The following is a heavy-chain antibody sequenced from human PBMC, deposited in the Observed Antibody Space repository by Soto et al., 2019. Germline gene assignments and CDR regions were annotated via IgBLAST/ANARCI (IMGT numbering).Heavy chain of an antibody. J-gene: IGHJ6*02. CDR1: GGTFSSYP. CDR3: ARVRYVTTYGMAV. CDR2: IIPFFGTS. D-gene: IGHD2-15*01. V-gene: IGHV1-69*01. Sequence: QVQLVQSGAEVKKPGSSVKVSCKASGGTFSSYPLTWVRQAPGQGLEWMGGIIPFFGTSNYAQKFQGRVTITADESTSTVYMELRSLTSEDTAVYYSARVRYVTTYGMAVWGQGTTVTVSS.